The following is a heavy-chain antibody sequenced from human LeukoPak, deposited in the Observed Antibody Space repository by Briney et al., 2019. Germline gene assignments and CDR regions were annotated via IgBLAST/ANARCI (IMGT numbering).Heavy chain of an antibody. CDR2: IHYDGNNK. Sequence: AGGSLRLSCAASGFTFSAYGMHWVRQAPGKGLEWVAFIHYDGNNKYYADSVKGRFTISRDNSKNTLYLHMNRLRAEDTAVYYCAKDPNRYDSSIYYCAYWGQGTLVTVSS. V-gene: IGHV3-30*02. J-gene: IGHJ4*02. D-gene: IGHD3-22*01. CDR3: AKDPNRYDSSIYYCAY. CDR1: GFTFSAYG.